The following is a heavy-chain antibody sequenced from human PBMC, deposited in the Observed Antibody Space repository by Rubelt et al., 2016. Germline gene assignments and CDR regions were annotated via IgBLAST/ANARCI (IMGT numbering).Heavy chain of an antibody. D-gene: IGHD3-10*01. Sequence: QLQLQESGPGLVKPSETLSLTCAVYGGSFSGYYWSWIRQPPGKGLEWIGEINHSGSTNYNPSLKSRATISVDTSKNQFSLKLSSVTAADTAVYYCARGKTYYYGSGTRYYFDYWGQGTLVTVSS. J-gene: IGHJ4*02. CDR2: INHSGST. CDR1: GGSFSGYY. CDR3: ARGKTYYYGSGTRYYFDY. V-gene: IGHV4-34*09.